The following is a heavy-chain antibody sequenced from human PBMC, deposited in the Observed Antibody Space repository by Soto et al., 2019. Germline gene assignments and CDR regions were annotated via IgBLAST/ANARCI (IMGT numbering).Heavy chain of an antibody. CDR3: ARGYCSSISCYLTYVDY. D-gene: IGHD2-2*03. J-gene: IGHJ4*02. V-gene: IGHV3-30-3*01. CDR1: GFTFSSYA. CDR2: ISYDGSNK. Sequence: QVQLVESGGGVVQPGRSLRLSCAASGFTFSSYAMHWVRQAPGKGLEWVAVISYDGSNKYYADSVKGRFTISRDNSKNTLYLQMNSLRAEDTAVFYGARGYCSSISCYLTYVDYWGQGTLVTVSS.